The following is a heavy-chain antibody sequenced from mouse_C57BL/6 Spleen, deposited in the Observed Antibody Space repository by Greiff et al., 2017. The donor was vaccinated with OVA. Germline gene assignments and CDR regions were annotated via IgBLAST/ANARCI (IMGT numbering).Heavy chain of an antibody. CDR1: GYAFTNYL. Sequence: VKLMESGAELVRPGTSVKVSCKASGYAFTNYLIEWVKQRPGQGLEWIGVINPGSGGTNYNEKFKGKATLTADKSSSTAYMQLSSLTSEDSAVYFCARWDGSYAMDYWGQGTSVTVSS. J-gene: IGHJ4*01. D-gene: IGHD1-1*02. CDR2: INPGSGGT. V-gene: IGHV1-54*01. CDR3: ARWDGSYAMDY.